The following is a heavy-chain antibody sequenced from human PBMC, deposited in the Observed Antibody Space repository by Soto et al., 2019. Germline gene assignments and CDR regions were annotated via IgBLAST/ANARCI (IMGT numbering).Heavy chain of an antibody. CDR1: GFTFSSYG. Sequence: QVQLVESGGGVVQPGRSLRLSCAASGFTFSSYGMHWVRQAPGKGLEWVAVISYDGSNKYYADSVKGRFTISRDNSKNTLYLQMNRLRAEDTAVYYCAKIWDYYDSSAAFDIWGQGTMVTVSS. J-gene: IGHJ3*02. CDR2: ISYDGSNK. CDR3: AKIWDYYDSSAAFDI. V-gene: IGHV3-30*18. D-gene: IGHD3-22*01.